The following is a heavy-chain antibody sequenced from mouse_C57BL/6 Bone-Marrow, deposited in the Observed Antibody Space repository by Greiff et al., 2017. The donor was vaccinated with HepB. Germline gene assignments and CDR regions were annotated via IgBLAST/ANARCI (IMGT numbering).Heavy chain of an antibody. Sequence: EVKLLESGGGLVKPGGSLKLSCAASGFTFSSYTMSWVRQTPEKRLEWVATISGGGGNTYYPDSVKGRFTISRDNAKNTLYLQMSRLRAEDTALYYCARHGGNYDYFDYWGQGTTLTVSS. J-gene: IGHJ2*01. CDR3: ARHGGNYDYFDY. CDR1: GFTFSSYT. CDR2: ISGGGGNT. D-gene: IGHD2-1*01. V-gene: IGHV5-9*01.